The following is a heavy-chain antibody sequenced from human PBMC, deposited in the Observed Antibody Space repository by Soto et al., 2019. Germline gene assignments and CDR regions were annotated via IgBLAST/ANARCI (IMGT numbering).Heavy chain of an antibody. J-gene: IGHJ4*02. CDR1: GFTFSSYA. CDR3: AKPTGTTLY. CDR2: SGSGGRA. V-gene: IGHV3-23*01. Sequence: EVQLLVSGGGLVQPGGSLRLSCEASGFTFSSYAMTWVRQAPGKGLEWVSASGSGGRAFYSDSVKGRFTISRDNSRNTLYLQLHSLRVDDTAVYFCAKPTGTTLYWGQGTLVTVSS. D-gene: IGHD1-1*01.